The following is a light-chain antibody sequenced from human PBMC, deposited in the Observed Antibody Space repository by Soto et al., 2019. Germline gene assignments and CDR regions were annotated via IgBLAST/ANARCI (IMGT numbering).Light chain of an antibody. V-gene: IGLV2-23*02. CDR3: CSYADGQTLA. CDR1: SGDIGSYNR. J-gene: IGLJ2*01. CDR2: EVT. Sequence: QSALTQPASVSGSPGQSITISCTGTSGDIGSYNRVSWYQQHPGKAPKLIIYEVTDRPSGVPDRFSGSKSGTTASLIISGLQAEDEADYFCCSYADGQTLAFGGGTKLTVL.